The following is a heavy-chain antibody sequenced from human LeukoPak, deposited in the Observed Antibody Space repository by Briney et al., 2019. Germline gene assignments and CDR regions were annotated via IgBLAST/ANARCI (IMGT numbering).Heavy chain of an antibody. D-gene: IGHD3-22*01. J-gene: IGHJ4*02. CDR1: GFTFSNAW. V-gene: IGHV4-34*09. CDR3: ARELYDSSGPLGMYYFDY. Sequence: LRLSCAASGFTFSNAWMSWVRQAPGKGLEWIGEINHSGSTNYNPSLKSRVTISVDTSKNQFSLKLSSVTAADTAVYYCARELYDSSGPLGMYYFDYWGQGTLVTVSS. CDR2: INHSGST.